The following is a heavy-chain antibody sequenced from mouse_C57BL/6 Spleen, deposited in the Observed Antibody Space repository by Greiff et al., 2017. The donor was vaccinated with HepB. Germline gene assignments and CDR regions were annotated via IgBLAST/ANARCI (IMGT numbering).Heavy chain of an antibody. Sequence: QVQLQQSGPELVKPGASVKISCKASGYAFSSSWMNWVKQRPGKGLEWIGRIYPGDGDTNYNGKFKGKATLTADKSSSTAYMQLSSLTSEDSAVYFCARSGGLRRYFDYWGQGTTLTASS. V-gene: IGHV1-82*01. CDR3: ARSGGLRRYFDY. CDR1: GYAFSSSW. CDR2: IYPGDGDT. D-gene: IGHD2-4*01. J-gene: IGHJ2*01.